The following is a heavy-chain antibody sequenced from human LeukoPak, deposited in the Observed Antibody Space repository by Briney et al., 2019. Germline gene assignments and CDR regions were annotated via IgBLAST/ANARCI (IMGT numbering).Heavy chain of an antibody. CDR1: GGTFSSYA. Sequence: SVKVSCKASGGTFSSYAISWVRQAPGQGLEWMGGIIPIFGTANYAQKFQGRATITTDESTSTAYMELSSLRSEDTAVYYCARCRKYYYYMDVWGKGTTVSVSS. CDR3: ARCRKYYYYMDV. J-gene: IGHJ6*03. V-gene: IGHV1-69*05. D-gene: IGHD2-15*01. CDR2: IIPIFGTA.